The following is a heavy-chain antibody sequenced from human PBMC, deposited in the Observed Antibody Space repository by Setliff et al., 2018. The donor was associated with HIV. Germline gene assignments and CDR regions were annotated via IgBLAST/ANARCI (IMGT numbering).Heavy chain of an antibody. Sequence: LSLTCTVSSGSSGSISSYYWSWIRQPPGKGLEWIGGFHHSGSAHYNPSLKSRVTISGQTSKNQFSLTLTSVTAADTAIYYCARQGAGYYYDSSDYYTGNGFDMWGQGTMVTVSS. V-gene: IGHV4-59*04. D-gene: IGHD3-22*01. J-gene: IGHJ3*02. CDR3: ARQGAGYYYDSSDYYTGNGFDM. CDR2: FHHSGSA. CDR1: SGSSGSISSYY.